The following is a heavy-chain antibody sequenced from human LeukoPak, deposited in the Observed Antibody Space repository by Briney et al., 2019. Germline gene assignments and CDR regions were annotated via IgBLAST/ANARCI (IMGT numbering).Heavy chain of an antibody. D-gene: IGHD3-3*01. J-gene: IGHJ5*02. CDR3: ASARDLPDYDFWSGYTNWFDP. V-gene: IGHV4-34*01. Sequence: SETLSLTCAVYGGSFSGYYWSWIRQPPGKGLEWIGEINHSGSTNYNPSLKSRVTISVDTSKNQFSLKLSSVTAADTGVYYCASARDLPDYDFWSGYTNWFDPWGQGTLVTVSS. CDR2: INHSGST. CDR1: GGSFSGYY.